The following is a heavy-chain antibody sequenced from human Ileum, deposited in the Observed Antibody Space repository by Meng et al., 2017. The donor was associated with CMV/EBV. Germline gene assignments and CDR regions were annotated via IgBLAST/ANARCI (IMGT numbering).Heavy chain of an antibody. J-gene: IGHJ4*02. Sequence: VGGSGGCLVQLGVSLRLSCVVSGFTFSSYVMHWVRQAPGKGLVWVSRINIDGSSTSYADSVKGRFTISRDNAKNTLYLQMNSLRAEDTAVYYCARGVSSPPGVDYWGQGTLVTVSS. CDR1: GFTFSSYV. V-gene: IGHV3-74*01. CDR2: INIDGSST. CDR3: ARGVSSPPGVDY. D-gene: IGHD6-13*01.